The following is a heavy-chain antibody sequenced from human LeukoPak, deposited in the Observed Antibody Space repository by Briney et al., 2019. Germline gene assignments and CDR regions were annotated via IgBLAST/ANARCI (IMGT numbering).Heavy chain of an antibody. V-gene: IGHV3-9*03. CDR3: VKSIYYDSSGPFDY. Sequence: GRSLRLSCAASGFTFDDYAMHWVRQAPGKGLEWVSGISWNSGSIVYADSVKGRFTISRDNAKNSLYLQMNSLRPEDMALYYCVKSIYYDSSGPFDYWGQGTLVTVS. J-gene: IGHJ4*02. D-gene: IGHD3-22*01. CDR2: ISWNSGSI. CDR1: GFTFDDYA.